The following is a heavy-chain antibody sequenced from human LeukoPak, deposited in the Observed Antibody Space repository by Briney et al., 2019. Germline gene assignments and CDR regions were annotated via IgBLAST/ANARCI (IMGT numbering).Heavy chain of an antibody. CDR3: ARRDGYPPYYFDY. CDR2: INHSGST. Sequence: SETLSLTCAVYGGSFSVYYWSWIRQPPGKGLEWIGEINHSGSTNYNPSLKSRVTISVDASKNQFSLKLSSVTAADTAVYYCARRDGYPPYYFDYWGQGTLVTVSS. V-gene: IGHV4-34*01. D-gene: IGHD3-22*01. CDR1: GGSFSVYY. J-gene: IGHJ4*02.